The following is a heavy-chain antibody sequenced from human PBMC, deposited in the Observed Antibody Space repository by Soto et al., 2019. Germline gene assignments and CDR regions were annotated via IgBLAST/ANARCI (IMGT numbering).Heavy chain of an antibody. J-gene: IGHJ6*02. V-gene: IGHV4-61*01. CDR1: GGSVSSGSYY. D-gene: IGHD6-13*01. Sequence: SETLSLTCTVSGGSVSSGSYYWSWIRQPPGKGLEWIGYIYYSGSTNYSPSLKSRVTISVDTSKNQFSLKLSSVTAADTAVYYCARARIAAALAAYYYYGMYVWGQGTTVTVSS. CDR2: IYYSGST. CDR3: ARARIAAALAAYYYYGMYV.